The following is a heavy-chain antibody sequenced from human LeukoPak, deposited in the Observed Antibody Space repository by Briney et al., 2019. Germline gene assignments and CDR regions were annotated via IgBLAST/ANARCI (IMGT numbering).Heavy chain of an antibody. D-gene: IGHD3-16*01. Sequence: ASVKVSCKASGYTFTGYYLHWVRQAPGQSLEWMGWSNPTNGGTNYAQKFQGRVAMTRDTSISTAYMELSRLRSDDTAVYFCARIAFGGADDAFDIWGQGTMVTVSS. CDR2: SNPTNGGT. J-gene: IGHJ3*02. CDR3: ARIAFGGADDAFDI. V-gene: IGHV1-2*02. CDR1: GYTFTGYY.